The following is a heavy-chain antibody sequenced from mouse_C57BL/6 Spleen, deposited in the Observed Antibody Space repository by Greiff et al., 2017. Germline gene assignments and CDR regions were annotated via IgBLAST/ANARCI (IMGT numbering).Heavy chain of an antibody. CDR2: IYPSDSET. J-gene: IGHJ4*01. Sequence: QVQLKQPGAELVRPGSSVKLSCKASGYTFTSYWMDWVKQRPGQGLEWIGNIYPSDSETHYNQKFKDKATLTVDKSSSTAYMQLSSLTSEDSAVYYCARWVYGSSYSYAMDYWGQGTSVTVSS. CDR3: ARWVYGSSYSYAMDY. CDR1: GYTFTSYW. V-gene: IGHV1-61*01. D-gene: IGHD1-1*01.